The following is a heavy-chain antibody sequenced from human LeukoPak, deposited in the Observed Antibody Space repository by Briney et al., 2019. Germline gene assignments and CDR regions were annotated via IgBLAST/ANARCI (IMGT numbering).Heavy chain of an antibody. V-gene: IGHV4-59*01. CDR2: ISYSGST. Sequence: PSETLSLTCTVSGASLNNSYWSWIRQPPGKGLEWIGYISYSGSTNYNPSLKSRVTISVDTSKNQFSLKLTSVTAADTAVYYCARSRGSGSYFDYWGQGTLVTVSS. J-gene: IGHJ4*02. D-gene: IGHD3-10*01. CDR1: GASLNNSY. CDR3: ARSRGSGSYFDY.